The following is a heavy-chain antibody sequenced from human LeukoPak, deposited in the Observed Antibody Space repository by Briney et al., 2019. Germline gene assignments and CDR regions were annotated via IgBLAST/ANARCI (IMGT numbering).Heavy chain of an antibody. V-gene: IGHV4-59*01. CDR2: IYYSGTT. J-gene: IGHJ3*01. CDR1: GGSISSYY. CDR3: ARESGYRDTNYIGTFDF. Sequence: PSETLSLTCTVSGGSISSYYWSWIRQPPGKGLEWIGYIYYSGTTSYNPSLKRRATIILDTSKNKFSLRLASVTAADTAVYFCARESGYRDTNYIGTFDFWGQGMLITVSS. D-gene: IGHD1-7*01.